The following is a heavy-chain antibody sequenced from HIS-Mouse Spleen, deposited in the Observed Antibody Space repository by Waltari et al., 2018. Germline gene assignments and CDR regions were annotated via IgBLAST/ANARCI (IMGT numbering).Heavy chain of an antibody. D-gene: IGHD2-21*02. V-gene: IGHV1-2*02. CDR1: GYTFTGYY. CDR2: INPNSGGT. Sequence: QVQLVQSGAEVKKPGASVKVSCKASGYTFTGYYMHWVRQAPGQGLEWMGWINPNSGGTNYAQKFQGRVTMTRDTSISTAYMELSRLRSDDTAVYYCARESLRGPTRLSRRIVVVTPKHFDYWGQGTLVTVSS. J-gene: IGHJ4*02. CDR3: ARESLRGPTRLSRRIVVVTPKHFDY.